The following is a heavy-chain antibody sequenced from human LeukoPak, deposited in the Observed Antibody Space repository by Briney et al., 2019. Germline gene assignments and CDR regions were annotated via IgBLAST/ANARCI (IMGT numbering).Heavy chain of an antibody. D-gene: IGHD1-26*01. CDR2: ISSSRSTI. V-gene: IGHV3-48*01. CDR3: AINVGATGY. CDR1: GFTFSSYS. Sequence: PGGSLRLSCAASGFTFSSYSMNWVRQAPGKGLEWVSYISSSRSTIYYADSVKGRFTISRDNAKNSLYLQMNSLRAEDKAVYYCAINVGATGYWGQGTLVTVSS. J-gene: IGHJ4*02.